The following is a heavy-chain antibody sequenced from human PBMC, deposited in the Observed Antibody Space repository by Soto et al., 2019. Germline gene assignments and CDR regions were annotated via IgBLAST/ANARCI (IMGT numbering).Heavy chain of an antibody. V-gene: IGHV3-15*07. CDR3: TSDPQWGL. CDR2: IKSKTDGGTT. D-gene: IGHD2-8*01. Sequence: EVQLVESGGGLVKPGGSLRLSCVVSGLTFSDAWMNWVRQAPGKGLEWVGRIKSKTDGGTTDYAAPVKGRFTLSRDDSKNTVYLDMNSLKTEDTAVYYCTSDPQWGLWSQGTMVTVSS. J-gene: IGHJ3*01. CDR1: GLTFSDAW.